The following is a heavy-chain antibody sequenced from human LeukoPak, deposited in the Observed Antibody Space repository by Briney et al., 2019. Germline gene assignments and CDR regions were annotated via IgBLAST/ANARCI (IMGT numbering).Heavy chain of an antibody. CDR3: ARGRPHGNDY. Sequence: GGSLRLSCAASGFTFSSYAMHWVRQAPGKGLEWVAVISYDGSNKYYADAVKGRFTISRDNSKNTLYLQMNSLRVEDTAVYYCARGRPHGNDYWGQGTLVTVSS. D-gene: IGHD4-23*01. CDR2: ISYDGSNK. V-gene: IGHV3-30-3*01. CDR1: GFTFSSYA. J-gene: IGHJ4*02.